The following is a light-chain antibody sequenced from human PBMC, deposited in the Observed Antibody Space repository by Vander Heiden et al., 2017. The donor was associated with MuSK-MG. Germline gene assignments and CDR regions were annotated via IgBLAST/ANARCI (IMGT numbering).Light chain of an antibody. Sequence: IQMPQSPSSLSASVGDRVTITCRTSQSISSDLNWYQQKPGKAPKLLSYAASSLQSGVPSRFSGSGSGTDFTLTISRLQPEDFATYYWQQRYTPVTFGQGTKVEIK. CDR1: QSISSD. CDR2: AAS. J-gene: IGKJ1*01. CDR3: QQRYTPVT. V-gene: IGKV1-39*01.